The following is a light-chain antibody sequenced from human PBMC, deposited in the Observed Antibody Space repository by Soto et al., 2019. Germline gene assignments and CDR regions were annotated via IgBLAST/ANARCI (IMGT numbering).Light chain of an antibody. CDR2: GRT. CDR1: QSLNIIS. J-gene: IGKJ5*01. CDR3: QQRNTWPPIT. Sequence: EIVLTQSPGTLSLSSGERAALSCRASQSLNIISLAWYQQKPGQAPRLLIYGRTKRATGIPDRFSGSWSETDLTLTISSLEPEDFALYYCQQRNTWPPITFGQGTRLEIK. V-gene: IGKV3D-20*02.